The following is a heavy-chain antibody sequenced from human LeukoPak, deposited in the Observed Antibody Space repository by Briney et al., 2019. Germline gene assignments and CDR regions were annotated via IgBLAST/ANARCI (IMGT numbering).Heavy chain of an antibody. CDR2: INHSGST. D-gene: IGHD6-13*01. J-gene: IGHJ2*01. V-gene: IGHV4-34*01. Sequence: SETLSLTCAVYGGSFSGYYWSWIRQPPGKGLEWIGEINHSGSTNYNPSLKSRVTISVDTSKNQFSLKLSSVTAADTAVYYCARVAISSSWSIRYFDLWGRGTLVTVSS. CDR1: GGSFSGYY. CDR3: ARVAISSSWSIRYFDL.